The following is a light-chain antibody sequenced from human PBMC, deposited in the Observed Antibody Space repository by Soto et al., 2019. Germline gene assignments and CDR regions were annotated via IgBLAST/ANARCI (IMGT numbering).Light chain of an antibody. V-gene: IGKV3-20*01. Sequence: ESLLTQSPGTLSLSPGERATLSCRASQTANSRHLNWYQHNPGQAPRLLIYGASIRAAGIQDRFSGSRSGADFSITITRREPEDSAVYYCQQFDGSRPAFTFGQGTKLEI. J-gene: IGKJ2*01. CDR1: QTANSRH. CDR3: QQFDGSRPAFT. CDR2: GAS.